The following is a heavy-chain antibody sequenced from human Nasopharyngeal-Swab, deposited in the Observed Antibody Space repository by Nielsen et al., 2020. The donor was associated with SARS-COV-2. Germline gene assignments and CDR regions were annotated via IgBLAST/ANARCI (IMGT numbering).Heavy chain of an antibody. Sequence: GESLKISCAASGFTFSSYGMHWVRQAPGKGLEWVAVISYDGSNKYYADSVKGRFTISRDNSKNTLYLQMNSLRAEDTAVYYCARDGGIAVAGNYYGMDVWGQGTTVTVSS. CDR1: GFTFSSYG. D-gene: IGHD6-19*01. V-gene: IGHV3-30*03. CDR2: ISYDGSNK. CDR3: ARDGGIAVAGNYYGMDV. J-gene: IGHJ6*02.